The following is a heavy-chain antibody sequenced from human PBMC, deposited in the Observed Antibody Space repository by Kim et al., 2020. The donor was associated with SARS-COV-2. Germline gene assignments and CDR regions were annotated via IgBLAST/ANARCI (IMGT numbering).Heavy chain of an antibody. CDR2: INPNSGGT. Sequence: ASVKVSCKASGYTFTGYYMHWVRQAPGQGLEWMGWINPNSGGTNYAQKFQGRVTMTRDTSISTAYMELSRLRSDDTAVYYCARDQELELRLGTYWGQGTLVTVSS. J-gene: IGHJ4*02. CDR3: ARDQELELRLGTY. V-gene: IGHV1-2*02. D-gene: IGHD1-7*01. CDR1: GYTFTGYY.